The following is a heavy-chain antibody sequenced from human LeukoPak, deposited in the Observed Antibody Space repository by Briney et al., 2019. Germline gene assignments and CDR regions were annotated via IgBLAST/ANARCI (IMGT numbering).Heavy chain of an antibody. Sequence: GGSLRLSCAASGLSFSDYAMHWVRQAPGKGLEWVSLITGNGGSTYYADSVRGRFTISRDNNKNSLYLQMNSLRTEDTAFYYCAKDLNWNDHFDFWGQGTLVTVSS. D-gene: IGHD1-20*01. V-gene: IGHV3-43*02. CDR2: ITGNGGST. CDR3: AKDLNWNDHFDF. CDR1: GLSFSDYA. J-gene: IGHJ4*02.